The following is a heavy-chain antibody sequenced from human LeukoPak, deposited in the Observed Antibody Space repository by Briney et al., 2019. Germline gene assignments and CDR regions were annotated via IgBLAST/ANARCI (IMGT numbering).Heavy chain of an antibody. V-gene: IGHV4-4*02. CDR2: IYYSGST. Sequence: SGTLSLTCAVSGGSISSSNWWSWVRQPPGKGLEWIGSIYYSGSTYYNPSLKSRVTISVDTSKNQFSLKLSSVTAADTAVYYCARVSVLRYFDWTFPDAVFDIWGQGTMVTVSS. J-gene: IGHJ3*02. D-gene: IGHD3-9*01. CDR3: ARVSVLRYFDWTFPDAVFDI. CDR1: GGSISSSNW.